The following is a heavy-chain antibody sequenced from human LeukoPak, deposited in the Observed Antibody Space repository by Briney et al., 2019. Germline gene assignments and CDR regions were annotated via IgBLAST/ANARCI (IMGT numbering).Heavy chain of an antibody. J-gene: IGHJ4*02. V-gene: IGHV3-23*01. Sequence: LSGGSLRLSCAASGFTFSSYAMSWVRQAPGKGLKWVSAISGSGGSTYYADSVKGRFTISRDNSKNTLYLQMNSLRAEDTAVYYCAKDAIAAAESTYWGQGTLVTVSS. CDR2: ISGSGGST. D-gene: IGHD6-13*01. CDR3: AKDAIAAAESTY. CDR1: GFTFSSYA.